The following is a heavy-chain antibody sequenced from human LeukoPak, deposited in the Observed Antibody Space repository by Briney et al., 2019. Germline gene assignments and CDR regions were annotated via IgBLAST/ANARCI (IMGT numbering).Heavy chain of an antibody. V-gene: IGHV1-69*04. CDR3: AREAIGRFGELTFDY. Sequence: VRQAXXXGXEWMGRVIPILGIANYAQKFQGRVTITADKSTSTAYMELSSLRSEDTAVYYCAREAIGRFGELTFDYWGQGTLVTVSS. J-gene: IGHJ4*02. CDR2: VIPILGIA. D-gene: IGHD3-10*01.